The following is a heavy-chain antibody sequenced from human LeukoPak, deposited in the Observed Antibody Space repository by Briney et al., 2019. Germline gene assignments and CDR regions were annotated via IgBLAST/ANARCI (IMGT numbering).Heavy chain of an antibody. CDR1: GFTFSSYW. D-gene: IGHD6-13*01. V-gene: IGHV3-7*01. CDR3: ARAAGPGTVDY. CDR2: INQNGGQE. Sequence: GGSLRLSCAASGFTFSSYWMSWVRQAPGKGLEWVANINQNGGQEYYVDSVKGRFTITRDNAKNSLYLQVNSLRAEDTAVYYCARAAGPGTVDYWGQGTLVTVSS. J-gene: IGHJ4*02.